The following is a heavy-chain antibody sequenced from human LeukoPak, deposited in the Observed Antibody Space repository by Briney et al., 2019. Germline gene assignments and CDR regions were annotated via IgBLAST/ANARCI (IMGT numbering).Heavy chain of an antibody. Sequence: ASVKVSCKASGYTFTSYGISWVRQAPGQGLEWMGWISAYNGNTNYAQKLQGRVTMTTDTSTSTAYMELRSLRSDDTAVYYCAGDGRMFGRENWRALDYWGQGTLVTVSS. D-gene: IGHD3-10*02. CDR3: AGDGRMFGRENWRALDY. V-gene: IGHV1-18*01. J-gene: IGHJ4*02. CDR2: ISAYNGNT. CDR1: GYTFTSYG.